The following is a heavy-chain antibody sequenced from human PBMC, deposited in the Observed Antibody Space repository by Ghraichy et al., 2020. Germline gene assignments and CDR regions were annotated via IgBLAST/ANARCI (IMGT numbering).Heavy chain of an antibody. CDR3: AKVLAPDSLDQHFLH. D-gene: IGHD3-3*02. CDR2: IRGSGEGT. Sequence: GGSLRLSCAASGFTFSSYAMNWVRQAPGKGLEWVSAIRGSGEGTSYADSVKGRFTISRDNSKNTLYLQMHSLRAEDTATYYCAKVLAPDSLDQHFLHWGQGTLVTVSS. J-gene: IGHJ1*01. V-gene: IGHV3-23*01. CDR1: GFTFSSYA.